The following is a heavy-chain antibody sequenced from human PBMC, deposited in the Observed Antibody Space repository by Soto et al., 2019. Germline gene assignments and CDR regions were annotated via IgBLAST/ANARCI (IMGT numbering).Heavy chain of an antibody. D-gene: IGHD3-3*01. J-gene: IGHJ4*02. V-gene: IGHV3-23*01. CDR1: GFTFSSYA. CDR2: ISGSGGST. CDR3: AKVLRITIFGVVGTFDY. Sequence: EVQLLESGGGLVQPGGSLRLSCAASGFTFSSYAMSWVRQAPGKGLEWVSAISGSGGSTYYADSVKGRFTISRDNSKNTLYLQMNSLRAEDTAVYYCAKVLRITIFGVVGTFDYWGQGTLVTVSS.